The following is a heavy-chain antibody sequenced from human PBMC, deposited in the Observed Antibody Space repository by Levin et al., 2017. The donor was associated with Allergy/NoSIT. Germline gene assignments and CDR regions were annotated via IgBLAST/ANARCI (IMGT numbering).Heavy chain of an antibody. V-gene: IGHV3-64*02. CDR3: ARSWQLVDEFDY. D-gene: IGHD6-6*01. CDR2: ISSNGGST. J-gene: IGHJ4*02. CDR1: GFTFSSYA. Sequence: SCAASGFTFSSYAMHWVRQAPGKGLEYVSAISSNGGSTYYADSVKGRFTISRDNSKNTLYLQMGSLRAEDMAVYYCARSWQLVDEFDYWGQGTLVTVSS.